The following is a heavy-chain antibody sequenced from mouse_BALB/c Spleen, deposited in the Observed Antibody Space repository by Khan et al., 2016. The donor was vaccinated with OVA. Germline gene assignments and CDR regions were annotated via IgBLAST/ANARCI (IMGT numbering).Heavy chain of an antibody. Sequence: EVQLQESGPGLVKPSQSLSLTCTVTGYSITSDYAWNWIRQLPGNKLEWMGYISYSGRPTYNPSLKSRFSITRDTSTNQFFLQLNSVTTEDTATDYCARSVTVTTVVATDFDYWGQGTTLTVSS. J-gene: IGHJ2*01. D-gene: IGHD1-1*01. CDR3: ARSVTVTTVVATDFDY. V-gene: IGHV3-2*02. CDR1: GYSITSDYA. CDR2: ISYSGRP.